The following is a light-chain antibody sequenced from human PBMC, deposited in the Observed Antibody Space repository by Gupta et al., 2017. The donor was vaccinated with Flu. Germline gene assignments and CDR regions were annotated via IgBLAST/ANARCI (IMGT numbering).Light chain of an antibody. CDR3: KQWEHCPWA. CDR2: KDS. J-gene: IGKJ1*01. V-gene: IGKV2-30*01. Sequence: LSDKDSSRDYGVPDSFSGSGSGTDFTLKISSGEAEDVGVYSCKQWEHCPWAFGQGTKVEIK.